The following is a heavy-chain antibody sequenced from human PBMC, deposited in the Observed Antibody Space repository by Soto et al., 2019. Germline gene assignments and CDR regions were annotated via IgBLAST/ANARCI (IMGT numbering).Heavy chain of an antibody. J-gene: IGHJ4*02. V-gene: IGHV3-23*01. Sequence: PGGSLRLSCAVSGFTFSNYSMTWVRQSPGKGLEWVSPISGSGGTTYYADPVKGRFTISRDNSKNTLYLQMDSLRAEDTAIYYCAKSIAAAAIPFTYYFDYWGQGTLVTVSS. D-gene: IGHD6-13*01. CDR1: GFTFSNYS. CDR2: ISGSGGTT. CDR3: AKSIAAAAIPFTYYFDY.